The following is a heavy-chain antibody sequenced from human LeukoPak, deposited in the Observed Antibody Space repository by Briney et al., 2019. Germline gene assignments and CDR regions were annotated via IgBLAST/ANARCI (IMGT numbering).Heavy chain of an antibody. CDR3: ARDYGGVY. D-gene: IGHD4-23*01. Sequence: SETLSLTCTVSGGSIRSYYWSWIRQPPGKGLEWIGYIYYSGSTNYNPSLKSRVTISVDTSKNQFSLKLSSVTAADTAVYYCARDYGGVYWGQGTLVTVSS. CDR1: GGSIRSYY. J-gene: IGHJ4*02. CDR2: IYYSGST. V-gene: IGHV4-59*01.